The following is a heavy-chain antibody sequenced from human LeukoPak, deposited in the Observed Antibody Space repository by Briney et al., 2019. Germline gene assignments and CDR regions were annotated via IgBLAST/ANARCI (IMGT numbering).Heavy chain of an antibody. D-gene: IGHD6-6*01. CDR2: IIPILGIA. CDR3: AGASYSSSSFYWFDP. CDR1: GGTFSSYA. Sequence: SVKVSCKASGGTFSSYAISWVRQAPGQGLEWMGRIIPILGIANYAQKFQGRVTITADKSTSTAYMELSSLRSEDTAVYYCAGASYSSSSFYWFDPWGQGTLITVSS. V-gene: IGHV1-69*04. J-gene: IGHJ5*02.